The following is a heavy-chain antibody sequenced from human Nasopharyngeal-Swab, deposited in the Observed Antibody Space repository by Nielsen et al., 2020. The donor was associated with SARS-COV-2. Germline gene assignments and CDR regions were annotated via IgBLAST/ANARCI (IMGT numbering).Heavy chain of an antibody. V-gene: IGHV3-48*03. CDR2: ISGGGNTI. J-gene: IGHJ4*02. D-gene: IGHD3-3*01. Sequence: VRQAPGKGLEWVSYISGGGNTIYYADSVKGRFTMSRDNAKNSLYLQMNSLRAEDTAVYYCARDWRYFEYWGQGTLVTVSS. CDR3: ARDWRYFEY.